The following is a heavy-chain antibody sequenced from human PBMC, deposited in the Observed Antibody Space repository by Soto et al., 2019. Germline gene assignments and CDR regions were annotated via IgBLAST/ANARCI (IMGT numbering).Heavy chain of an antibody. D-gene: IGHD6-6*01. V-gene: IGHV3-30*18. Sequence: QVQLVESGGGVVQPGRSLRLSCAASGFTFSSYGMHWVRQAPGKGLEWVAVISYDGSNKYYADSVKGRFTISRDNSKNTLYLQMNSLRAEDTAVYYCAKDRVMGIYSSSSTFLGYYGMDVWGQGTTVTVSS. CDR2: ISYDGSNK. J-gene: IGHJ6*02. CDR1: GFTFSSYG. CDR3: AKDRVMGIYSSSSTFLGYYGMDV.